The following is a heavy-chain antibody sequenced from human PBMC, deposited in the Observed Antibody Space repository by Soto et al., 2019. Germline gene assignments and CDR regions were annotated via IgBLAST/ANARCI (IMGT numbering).Heavy chain of an antibody. CDR3: ARAPSRKDLNLAFDY. Sequence: GGSLRLSCAAPGFTVSSDYMSWVRQAPGKGLEWVSLIYSDSSTHFADSVKGRFTISTDNSKDTLYLQMNRLRVEDTAVYYCARAPSRKDLNLAFDYWGQGALVTVSS. CDR2: IYSDSST. V-gene: IGHV3-66*01. J-gene: IGHJ4*02. CDR1: GFTVSSDY. D-gene: IGHD2-15*01.